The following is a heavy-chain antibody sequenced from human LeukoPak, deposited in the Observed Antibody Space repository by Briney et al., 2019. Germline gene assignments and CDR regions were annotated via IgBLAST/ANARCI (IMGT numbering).Heavy chain of an antibody. CDR3: AGYGSYSAY. D-gene: IGHD1-26*01. CDR2: ISSSSTI. CDR1: GFTFSSYS. V-gene: IGHV3-48*01. J-gene: IGHJ4*02. Sequence: GGSLRLSCAASGFTFSSYSMNWVRQAPGKGLEWVSYISSSSTIYYADSVKGRFTISRDNAKNSLYLQMNSLRAEDTAVYYCAGYGSYSAYWGQGTLVTVSS.